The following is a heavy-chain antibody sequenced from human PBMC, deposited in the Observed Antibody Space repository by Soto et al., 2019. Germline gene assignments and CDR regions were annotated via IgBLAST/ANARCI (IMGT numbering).Heavy chain of an antibody. Sequence: QVQLVQSGAEVKKPGASVRVSCKASGYSFTTYGVTWVRQAPGQGLEWMGWISTYNGDTRVAQQHQGRVTLTTDTATNAAHMELRSLRSDDTAIYYCARETPSAAAAYYYYGLDVWGQGTTVTVPS. CDR1: GYSFTTYG. J-gene: IGHJ6*02. D-gene: IGHD6-13*01. V-gene: IGHV1-18*01. CDR3: ARETPSAAAAYYYYGLDV. CDR2: ISTYNGDT.